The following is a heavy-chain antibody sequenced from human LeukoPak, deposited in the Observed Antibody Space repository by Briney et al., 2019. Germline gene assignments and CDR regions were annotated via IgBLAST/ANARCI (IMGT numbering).Heavy chain of an antibody. CDR1: GGSISSGGYY. CDR3: GRGRGSGPIPI. Sequence: SETLSLTCTVSGGSISSGGYYWSWIRQHPGKGLEWIGYIYYSGSTNYNPSLKSRVTISVDTSKTHFSLKLSSVTAADTAVYYCGRGRGSGPIPIWGQGILVTVSS. V-gene: IGHV4-61*08. CDR2: IYYSGST. J-gene: IGHJ4*02. D-gene: IGHD3-16*01.